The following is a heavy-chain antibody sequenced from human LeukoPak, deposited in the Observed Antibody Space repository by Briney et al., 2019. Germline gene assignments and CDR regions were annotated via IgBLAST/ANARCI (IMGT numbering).Heavy chain of an antibody. CDR3: ARQPVWSGYWKNWFDP. D-gene: IGHD3-3*01. Sequence: SVKVSCKASGGTFSSYAISWVRQAPGQGLEWMGGIIPIFGTANYAQKFQGRVTITADESTSTAYMELSSLRSEDTAVYYCARQPVWSGYWKNWFDPWGQGTLVTVSS. V-gene: IGHV1-69*13. J-gene: IGHJ5*02. CDR2: IIPIFGTA. CDR1: GGTFSSYA.